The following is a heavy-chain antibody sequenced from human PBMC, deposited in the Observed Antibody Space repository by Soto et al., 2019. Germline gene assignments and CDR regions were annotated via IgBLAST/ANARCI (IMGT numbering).Heavy chain of an antibody. D-gene: IGHD3-9*01. J-gene: IGHJ4*02. Sequence: SETLSLTCTVSGGSISSYYWSWIRQPPGKGLEWIGYIYYSGSTNYNPSLKSRVTISVDTSKNQFSLKLSSVTAADMAVYYCAIVNRLRYFDCLFQFDYWGQGTLVTVSS. V-gene: IGHV4-59*01. CDR3: AIVNRLRYFDCLFQFDY. CDR2: IYYSGST. CDR1: GGSISSYY.